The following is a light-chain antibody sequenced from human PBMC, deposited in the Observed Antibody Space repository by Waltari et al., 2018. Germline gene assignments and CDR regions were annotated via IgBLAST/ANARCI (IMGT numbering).Light chain of an antibody. CDR2: DVS. J-gene: IGLJ3*02. V-gene: IGLV2-11*01. Sequence: QSALTQPRSVSGSPGQSVTISCTGTSSDAGGYTYVSWYQQHPGKAPKLMIYDVSKRPSGVPDRFSGSKSGNTASLTISGLQAEDEADYYCCSYAGSYTWVFGGGTKLTVL. CDR3: CSYAGSYTWV. CDR1: SSDAGGYTY.